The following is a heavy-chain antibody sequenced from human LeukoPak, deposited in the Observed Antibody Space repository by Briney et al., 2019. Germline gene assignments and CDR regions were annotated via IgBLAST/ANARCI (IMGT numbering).Heavy chain of an antibody. CDR2: ISYDGSNK. D-gene: IGHD3-10*01. Sequence: PGGSLRLSCAASGFTFSSYGMHWVRQAPGKGLEWVAAISYDGSNKFYADSVKGRFTISRDNSKNTLWLQMNSLRAEDTAVYYCARDLAYYGSGKQNYWGQGTLVTVSS. CDR3: ARDLAYYGSGKQNY. J-gene: IGHJ4*02. CDR1: GFTFSSYG. V-gene: IGHV3-30*03.